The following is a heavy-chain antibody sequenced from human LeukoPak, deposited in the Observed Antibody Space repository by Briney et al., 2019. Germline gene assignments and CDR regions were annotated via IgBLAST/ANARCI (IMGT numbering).Heavy chain of an antibody. CDR2: ISGSGGST. J-gene: IGHJ4*02. Sequence: PGGSLRLSCAASQFTFSSYAMSWVRQAPGKGLEWVSGISGSGGSTYYADSVKGRFTISRDNSKNTLYLQMNSLRAEDTAVYYCARDRGDSYNFAWYFDYWGQGTLVTVSS. CDR3: ARDRGDSYNFAWYFDY. V-gene: IGHV3-23*01. CDR1: QFTFSSYA. D-gene: IGHD5-24*01.